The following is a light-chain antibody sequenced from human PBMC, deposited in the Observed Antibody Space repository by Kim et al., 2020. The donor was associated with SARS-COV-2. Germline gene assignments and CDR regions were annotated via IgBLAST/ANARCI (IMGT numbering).Light chain of an antibody. V-gene: IGLV2-8*01. CDR1: RRDFGGFNY. Sequence: PGQCVTIPCSGTRRDFGGFNYGSWYQQHPAKAPKLIIYEVIKRPSGVPDRFSGSKSGNTASLTVSGLQAEDEADYYCTTHGGYNYVFGTGTKVTVL. CDR2: EVI. CDR3: TTHGGYNYV. J-gene: IGLJ1*01.